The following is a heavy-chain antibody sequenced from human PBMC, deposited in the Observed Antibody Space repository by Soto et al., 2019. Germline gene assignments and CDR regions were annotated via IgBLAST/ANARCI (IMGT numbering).Heavy chain of an antibody. J-gene: IGHJ4*02. Sequence: PSETLSLTCTVSGGSISDGAYYWSWIRQPPGKGLEWIGYIYHSGSTYYNPSLKSRVTISVDRSKNQFSLKLSSVTAADTAVYYCARASTTVTTLDYWGQGTLVTVSS. CDR2: IYHSGST. CDR1: GGSISDGAYY. D-gene: IGHD4-17*01. V-gene: IGHV4-30-2*01. CDR3: ARASTTVTTLDY.